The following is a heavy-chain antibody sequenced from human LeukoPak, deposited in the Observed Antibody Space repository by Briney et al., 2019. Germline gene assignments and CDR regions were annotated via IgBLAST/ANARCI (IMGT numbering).Heavy chain of an antibody. CDR3: ARRRRPSSSSAYFDY. D-gene: IGHD6-6*01. CDR2: IYYSGST. Sequence: SETLSLTCTVSGGSISSSSYYWGRIRQPPGKGLEWIGSIYYSGSTYYNPSLKSRVTISVDTSKNQFSLKLSSVTAADTAVSYCARRRRPSSSSAYFDYWGQGTLVTVSS. J-gene: IGHJ4*02. CDR1: GGSISSSSYY. V-gene: IGHV4-39*01.